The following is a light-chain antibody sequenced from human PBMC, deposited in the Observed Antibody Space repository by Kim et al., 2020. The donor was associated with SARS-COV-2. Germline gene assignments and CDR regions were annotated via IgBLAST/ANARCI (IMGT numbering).Light chain of an antibody. V-gene: IGLV2-14*03. CDR2: DVS. CDR1: TSDVGGYNY. Sequence: QSVLTQPPSVSGSPGQSITISCTGTTSDVGGYNYVSWYQQHPGKAPKLMIYDVSHRPSGVSNRFSGSKSGNTASLTISGLQAEDEADYYCSSYTGSSTLYVFGTGTKVTVL. CDR3: SSYTGSSTLYV. J-gene: IGLJ1*01.